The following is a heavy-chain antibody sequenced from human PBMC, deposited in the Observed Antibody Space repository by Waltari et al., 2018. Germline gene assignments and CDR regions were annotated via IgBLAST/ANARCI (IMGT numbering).Heavy chain of an antibody. Sequence: QVQVVESGGGVVQPGGSLRLSWAGAGFTFSSYGMHLGRRAPGKGLGWVALIRYDGSNKYYADSVKGRFTTTRDNSKNTLYLQMNSLRAEDTAVYYCAKDRYYDFWSGQGYFDYWGQGTLVTVSS. J-gene: IGHJ4*02. CDR3: AKDRYYDFWSGQGYFDY. CDR2: IRYDGSNK. CDR1: GFTFSSYG. D-gene: IGHD3-3*01. V-gene: IGHV3-30*02.